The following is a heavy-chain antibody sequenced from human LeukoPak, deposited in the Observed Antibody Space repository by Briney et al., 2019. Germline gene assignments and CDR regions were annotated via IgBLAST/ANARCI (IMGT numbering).Heavy chain of an antibody. CDR1: GGSFSGYY. CDR2: IYYSGST. D-gene: IGHD3-16*01. J-gene: IGHJ4*02. Sequence: SETLSLTCAVYGGSFSGYYWSWIRQPPGKALEWIGSIYYSGSTYYNPSLKSRVTISVDTSKNQFSLKLSSVTAADTAVYYCARVSVEGELSFDYWGQGTLVTVSS. V-gene: IGHV4-34*01. CDR3: ARVSVEGELSFDY.